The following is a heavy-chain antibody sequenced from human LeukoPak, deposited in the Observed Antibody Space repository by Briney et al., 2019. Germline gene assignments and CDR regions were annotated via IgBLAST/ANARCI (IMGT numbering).Heavy chain of an antibody. Sequence: PSETLSLTCTVSGGSISSYYWSWIRQPAGKGLEWIGRIYTSGSTNYNPSLKSRVTMSVDTSKNQFSLKLSSVTAADTAVYYCARADCSSTSCYLGSAFDISGQGTMVTVSS. D-gene: IGHD2-2*01. V-gene: IGHV4-4*07. J-gene: IGHJ3*02. CDR2: IYTSGST. CDR1: GGSISSYY. CDR3: ARADCSSTSCYLGSAFDI.